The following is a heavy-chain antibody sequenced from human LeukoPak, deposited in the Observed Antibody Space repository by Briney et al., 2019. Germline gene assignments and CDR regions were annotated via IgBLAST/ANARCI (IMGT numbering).Heavy chain of an antibody. V-gene: IGHV1-2*04. J-gene: IGHJ6*02. CDR3: ARDQGASSWPSHYYYYGMDV. D-gene: IGHD6-13*01. Sequence: ASVKVSCKASGYTFTGYYMHWVRQAPGQGLEWMGWINPNSGGTNYAQKFQGWVTMTRDTSISTAYMELSRLRSDDTAAYYCARDQGASSWPSHYYYYGMDVWGQGTTVTVSS. CDR1: GYTFTGYY. CDR2: INPNSGGT.